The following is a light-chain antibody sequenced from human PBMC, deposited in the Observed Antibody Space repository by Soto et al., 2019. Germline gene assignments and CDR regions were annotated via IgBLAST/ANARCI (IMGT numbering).Light chain of an antibody. CDR3: QQYGRA. CDR2: GAS. J-gene: IGKJ4*01. CDR1: QSVSSSY. Sequence: EIVLTQSPGTQSLSPGERATLSCRASQSVSSSYLAWYQQKPGQAPRLLIYGASSRATGIPDRFSGSGCGIDFTLTISRLEPEDFAVYYCQQYGRAFGGGTKVEIK. V-gene: IGKV3-20*01.